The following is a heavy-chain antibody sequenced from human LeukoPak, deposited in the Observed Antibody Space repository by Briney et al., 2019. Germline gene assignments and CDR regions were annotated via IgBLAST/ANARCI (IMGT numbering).Heavy chain of an antibody. CDR3: ARGGYCSGGSCRWFDP. J-gene: IGHJ5*02. CDR1: GFTFSSYE. V-gene: IGHV3-48*03. Sequence: GGSLKLSCAASGFTFSSYEMNWVRQAPGKGLEWVSYISSSGSTIYYADSVKGRFTISRDNAKNSLYLQMNSLRAEDTAVYYCARGGYCSGGSCRWFDPWGQGTLVTVSS. D-gene: IGHD2-15*01. CDR2: ISSSGSTI.